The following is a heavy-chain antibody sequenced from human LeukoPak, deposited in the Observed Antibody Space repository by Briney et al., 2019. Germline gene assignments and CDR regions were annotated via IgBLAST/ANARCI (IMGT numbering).Heavy chain of an antibody. D-gene: IGHD6-19*01. CDR2: TYFGSKWYN. V-gene: IGHV6-1*01. CDR3: ARESRGWFEYYYYGMDV. Sequence: SQTLSLTCAISGDSLSRNSAAWNWSSQSPSRSLEWLGRTYFGSKWYNYYAVSVKGRITINPATSKNQFSLQLNPVTPEVTAVYYCARESRGWFEYYYYGMDVWGQGTTVTVSS. J-gene: IGHJ6*02. CDR1: GDSLSRNSAA.